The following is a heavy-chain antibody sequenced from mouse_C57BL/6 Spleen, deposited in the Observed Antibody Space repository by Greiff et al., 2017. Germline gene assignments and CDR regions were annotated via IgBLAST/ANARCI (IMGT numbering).Heavy chain of an antibody. V-gene: IGHV5-15*01. Sequence: EVKLMESGGGLVQPGGSLKLSCAASGFTFSDYGMAWVRQAPRKGPEWVAFISNLAYSIYYADTVTGRFTLSRENAKNTLYLEMSSLRSEDTAMYYCARNPDGYWAMDYWGQGTSVTVSS. J-gene: IGHJ4*01. D-gene: IGHD2-3*01. CDR3: ARNPDGYWAMDY. CDR2: ISNLAYSI. CDR1: GFTFSDYG.